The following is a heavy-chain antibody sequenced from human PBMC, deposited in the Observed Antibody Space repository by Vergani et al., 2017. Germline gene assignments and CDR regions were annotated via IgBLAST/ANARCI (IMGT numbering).Heavy chain of an antibody. Sequence: EVQLLESGGGLVQPGGSLRLSCAASGFTFSSYAMSWVRQAPGKGLEWVSAISGSGGSTYYADSVKGRFTISRDNSKNTLYLQMNSLRAEDTSVYYCAXVRCVVVPSATYNWFDPWGQGTLVTVSS. CDR3: AXVRCVVVPSATYNWFDP. CDR2: ISGSGGST. CDR1: GFTFSSYA. V-gene: IGHV3-23*01. D-gene: IGHD2-2*01. J-gene: IGHJ5*02.